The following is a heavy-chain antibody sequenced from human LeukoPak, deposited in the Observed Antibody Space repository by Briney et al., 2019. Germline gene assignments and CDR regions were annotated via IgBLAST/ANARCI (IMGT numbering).Heavy chain of an antibody. CDR1: GFTFSDHF. Sequence: GGSLRLSCAASGFTFSDHFLDWVRQAPGKGLEWVGRTRNKANSYITEYAASVNGRFTISRDDSKNSLYLQMSSLKTDDTAMYYCASIRGTFGYWGQGTLVTVSS. D-gene: IGHD1-26*01. J-gene: IGHJ4*02. CDR3: ASIRGTFGY. V-gene: IGHV3-72*01. CDR2: TRNKANSYIT.